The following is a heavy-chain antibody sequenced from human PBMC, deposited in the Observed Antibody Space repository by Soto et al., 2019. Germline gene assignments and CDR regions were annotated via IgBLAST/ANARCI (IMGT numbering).Heavy chain of an antibody. J-gene: IGHJ5*02. CDR3: ARDRVVAAISLLDWFDP. V-gene: IGHV1-8*01. Sequence: ASVKVSCKASGLTFPSDDIEWVRQTTGQGLEWMGWMNPISNSRGYTQKFQGRVTITRDTSASTAYMELSSLRSEDTAVYYCARDRVVAAISLLDWFDPWGQGTLVTVSS. D-gene: IGHD2-15*01. CDR1: GLTFPSDD. CDR2: MNPISNSR.